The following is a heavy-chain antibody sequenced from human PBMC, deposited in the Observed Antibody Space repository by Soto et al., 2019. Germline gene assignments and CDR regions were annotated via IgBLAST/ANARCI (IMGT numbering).Heavy chain of an antibody. CDR3: ARDGRDDYVWGSYRPTNAGYFDY. CDR1: GFTFSSYA. Sequence: LRLSCAASGFTFSSYAMHWVRQAPGKGLEWVAVISYDGSNKYYADSVKGRFTISRDNSKNTLYLHMNSRRAEDTAVYYCARDGRDDYVWGSYRPTNAGYFDYWGQGTLVTVSS. D-gene: IGHD3-16*02. J-gene: IGHJ4*02. CDR2: ISYDGSNK. V-gene: IGHV3-30-3*01.